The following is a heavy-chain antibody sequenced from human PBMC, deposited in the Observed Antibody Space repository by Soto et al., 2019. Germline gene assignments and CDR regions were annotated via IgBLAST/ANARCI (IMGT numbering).Heavy chain of an antibody. CDR1: AGSISSSSYY. CDR3: ASRGTTLTTRWAFDY. CDR2: IYCSGST. Sequence: QLQLQESGPGLVKPSETLSLTCTVSAGSISSSSYYWGWIRQPPGKGLVWIGSIYCSGSTYYKPSLNSRVTISVDTSKHHFTLKLSSVTAVDTAVYYCASRGTTLTTRWAFDYWGQGNLVTVSS. D-gene: IGHD4-17*01. V-gene: IGHV4-39*01. J-gene: IGHJ4*02.